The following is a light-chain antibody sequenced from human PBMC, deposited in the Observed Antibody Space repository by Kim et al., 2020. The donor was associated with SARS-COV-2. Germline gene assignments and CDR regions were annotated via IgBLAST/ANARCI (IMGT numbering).Light chain of an antibody. CDR3: SSYTSSSTLV. J-gene: IGLJ2*01. CDR1: SSDVGGHNY. V-gene: IGLV2-14*01. Sequence: QSALTQPASVSGSPGQSITISCTGTSSDVGGHNYVSWYQQHPGKAPKLMIYDVAKWPSGVSNRFSCSKSGNTASLTISGLQAEDEADYYCSSYTSSSTLVFGGGTKVTVL. CDR2: DVA.